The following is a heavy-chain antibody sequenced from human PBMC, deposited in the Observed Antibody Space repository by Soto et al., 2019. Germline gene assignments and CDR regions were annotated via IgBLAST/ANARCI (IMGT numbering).Heavy chain of an antibody. J-gene: IGHJ3*02. CDR1: GGSISSSSYY. V-gene: IGHV4-39*01. CDR3: ARGAATSDSFEI. Sequence: QLQLQESGPGLVKPSETLSLTCTVSGGSISSSSYYWGWIRQPPGKGLEWIGSIYYSGSTYYNPSLKSRVTISVYTSTKQCSLKLSSVTAADTAVYYCARGAATSDSFEIWGQGTMVTVSS. D-gene: IGHD1-26*01. CDR2: IYYSGST.